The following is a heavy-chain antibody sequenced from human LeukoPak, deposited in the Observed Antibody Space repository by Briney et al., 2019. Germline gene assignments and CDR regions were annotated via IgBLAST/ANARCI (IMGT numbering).Heavy chain of an antibody. CDR3: ARDGGDLDY. D-gene: IGHD2-21*02. Sequence: ASVKVSCKASGYTFTNYGISWVRQAPGQGLEWMGWINAYHGNKNFAQKLQGRVTLTTDTSTSTAYMELKSLRSDDTAVYYCARDGGDLDYWGQGTLVTVSS. CDR1: GYTFTNYG. CDR2: INAYHGNK. J-gene: IGHJ4*02. V-gene: IGHV1-18*01.